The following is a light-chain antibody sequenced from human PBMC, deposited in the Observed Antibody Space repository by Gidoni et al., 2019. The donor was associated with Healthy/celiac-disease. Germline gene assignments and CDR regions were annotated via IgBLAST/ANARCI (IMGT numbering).Light chain of an antibody. J-gene: IGKJ2*01. CDR3: QQYNNFYT. CDR1: QSVSSI. V-gene: IGKV3-15*01. Sequence: EIVMTQSPATLSVSPGERATLSCRASQSVSSILAWYQQKPGQAPRLLIYGASTRATGIPASFSGSGSGTYFTLTISILQSEVFAVYYCQQYNNFYTFGQGTKLEIK. CDR2: GAS.